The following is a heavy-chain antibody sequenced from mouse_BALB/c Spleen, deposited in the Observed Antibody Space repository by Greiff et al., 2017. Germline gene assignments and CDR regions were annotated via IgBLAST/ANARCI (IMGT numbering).Heavy chain of an antibody. CDR3: ARSLITTDPWFAY. Sequence: VQLQQSGPGLVKPSQSLSLTCTVTGYSITSDYAWNWIRQFPGNKLEWMGYISYSGSTSYNPSLKSRISITRDTSKNQFFLQLNSVTTEDTATYYCARSLITTDPWFAYWGQGTLVTVSA. J-gene: IGHJ3*01. CDR2: ISYSGST. D-gene: IGHD1-1*01. V-gene: IGHV3-2*02. CDR1: GYSITSDYA.